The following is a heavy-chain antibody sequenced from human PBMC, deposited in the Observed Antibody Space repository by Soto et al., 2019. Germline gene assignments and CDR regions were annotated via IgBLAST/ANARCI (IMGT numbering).Heavy chain of an antibody. CDR2: IYYSGST. J-gene: IGHJ5*02. Sequence: ASETLSLTCTVSGGSISSYYWSWIRQPPGKGLEWIGYIYYSGSTNYNPSLKSRVTISVDTSKNQFSLKLSSVTAADTAVYYCARVATVVTPPWFDPWGQGTLVTVS. CDR1: GGSISSYY. D-gene: IGHD4-17*01. V-gene: IGHV4-59*01. CDR3: ARVATVVTPPWFDP.